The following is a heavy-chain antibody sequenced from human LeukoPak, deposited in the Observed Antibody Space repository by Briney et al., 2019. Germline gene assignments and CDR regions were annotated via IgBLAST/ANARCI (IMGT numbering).Heavy chain of an antibody. D-gene: IGHD3-22*01. CDR2: INWNGGST. V-gene: IGHV3-20*04. CDR3: ARSLLYDSSGYYYYTAPFDY. CDR1: GFTYDDYG. Sequence: GGSLRLACAASGFTYDDYGTSWGRHAPGKGLEWVSGINWNGGSTAYADSVKGRFTISRDNAKNSLYLQMNSLRADDTALYYCARSLLYDSSGYYYYTAPFDYWGQGTLVTVSS. J-gene: IGHJ4*02.